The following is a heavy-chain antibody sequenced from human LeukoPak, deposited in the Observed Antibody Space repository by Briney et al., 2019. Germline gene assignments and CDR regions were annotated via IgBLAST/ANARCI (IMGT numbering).Heavy chain of an antibody. CDR2: IYSGGST. Sequence: GGSLRLSCAASGFTFTNYAMSWVRQAPGKGLEWVSVIYSGGSTYYADSVKGRFTISRDNSKNTLYLQMNSLRAEDTAVYYCAREDYWGQGTLVTVSS. J-gene: IGHJ4*02. CDR1: GFTFTNYA. V-gene: IGHV3-23*03. CDR3: AREDY.